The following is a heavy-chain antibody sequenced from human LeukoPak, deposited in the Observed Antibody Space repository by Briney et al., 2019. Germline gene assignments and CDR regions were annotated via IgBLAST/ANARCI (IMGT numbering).Heavy chain of an antibody. Sequence: GGSLRLSCAASGFTFSSYWMSWVRQAPGKGLEWVANIKQDGSEKYYVDSVKGRFTISRDNAKNSLYLQMNSLRADDTAVYYCARAGATVTPPFDYWGQGTLVTVSS. CDR1: GFTFSSYW. V-gene: IGHV3-7*01. CDR3: ARAGATVTPPFDY. J-gene: IGHJ4*02. D-gene: IGHD4-11*01. CDR2: IKQDGSEK.